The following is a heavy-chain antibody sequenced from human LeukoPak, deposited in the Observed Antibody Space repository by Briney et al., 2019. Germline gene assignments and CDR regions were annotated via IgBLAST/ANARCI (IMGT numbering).Heavy chain of an antibody. Sequence: SETLSLTCTVSGGSISSGGYYWSWIRQPPGKGLEGIGYIYYSGSTYYNPSLKSRVTISVDTSKNQFSLKLSSVTAADTAVYYCARSVYYYGSGSYRTGVDSWGQGTLVTVSS. CDR1: GGSISSGGYY. D-gene: IGHD3-10*01. CDR3: ARSVYYYGSGSYRTGVDS. CDR2: IYYSGST. J-gene: IGHJ4*02. V-gene: IGHV4-31*03.